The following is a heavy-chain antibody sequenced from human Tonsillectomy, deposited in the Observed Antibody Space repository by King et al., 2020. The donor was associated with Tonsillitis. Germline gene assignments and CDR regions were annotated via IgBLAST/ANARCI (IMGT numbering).Heavy chain of an antibody. D-gene: IGHD2-8*01. Sequence: VQLVESGGGVVQPGGSLRLSCAASGFTFSSYGMHWVRQAPGKGLEWGTFIRYDGSNKQYADSVKGRFTISRDNSKNTVYLQMNSLRAEDTAVYYCGGMVYEGDYWGQGTLVTVSS. J-gene: IGHJ4*02. CDR2: IRYDGSNK. V-gene: IGHV3-30*02. CDR1: GFTFSSYG. CDR3: GGMVYEGDY.